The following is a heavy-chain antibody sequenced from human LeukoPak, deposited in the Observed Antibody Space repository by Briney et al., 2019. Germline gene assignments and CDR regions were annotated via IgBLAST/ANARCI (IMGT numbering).Heavy chain of an antibody. V-gene: IGHV3-30-3*01. J-gene: IGHJ4*02. CDR3: ARDDLDGDYYDSSGYGY. Sequence: GRSLRLSCAASGFTFSSYAMHWVRQAPGKGLEWVAVISYDGSNKYYADSVKGRFTISRDNSKNTLYLQMNSLRAEDTAVYYCARDDLDGDYYDSSGYGYGGQGTLVTVSA. CDR2: ISYDGSNK. D-gene: IGHD3-22*01. CDR1: GFTFSSYA.